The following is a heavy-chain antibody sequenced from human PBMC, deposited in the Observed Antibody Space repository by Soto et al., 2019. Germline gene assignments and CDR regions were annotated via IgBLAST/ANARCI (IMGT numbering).Heavy chain of an antibody. Sequence: QVHLVQSGAEMRKPGSSVRVSCKASGGPFTNYGLNWVRQAPGQGLEWMGGVIPIFGSATYAQKFQDRVTFTADESTTTVYLELSGLRLDDTAIYYCATRRKRFSDFYYYGMDVWGQGTTVTVSS. J-gene: IGHJ6*02. V-gene: IGHV1-69*12. CDR3: ATRRKRFSDFYYYGMDV. D-gene: IGHD3-10*01. CDR1: GGPFTNYG. CDR2: VIPIFGSA.